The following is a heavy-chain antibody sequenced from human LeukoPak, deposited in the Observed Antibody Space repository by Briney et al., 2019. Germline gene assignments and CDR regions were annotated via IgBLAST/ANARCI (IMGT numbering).Heavy chain of an antibody. V-gene: IGHV1-69*05. CDR1: GGTFISYA. Sequence: ASVKVSCKASGGTFISYAISWVRQAPGQGLEWMGGIVPIFGTANYAQKFQGRVTITTDESTSTAYMELSSLRSEDTAVYYCARVPLTGTKELYYYYYMDVWGKGTTVTVSS. D-gene: IGHD1-7*01. CDR2: IVPIFGTA. CDR3: ARVPLTGTKELYYYYYMDV. J-gene: IGHJ6*03.